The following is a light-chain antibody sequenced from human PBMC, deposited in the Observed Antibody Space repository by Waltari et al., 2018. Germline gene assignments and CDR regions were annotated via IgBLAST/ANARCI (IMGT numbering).Light chain of an antibody. CDR3: GLYTSSSTWV. J-gene: IGLJ3*02. CDR1: SSVIGRYND. CDR2: DVT. Sequence: QSALTQPASVSGSPGQSITISCTGTSSVIGRYNDVSWYQQLPGKAPKLIIYDVTKGPSGASNRFPGSKAVDTASLAISGLQAEDEADYYCGLYTSSSTWVFGGGTKVTVL. V-gene: IGLV2-14*03.